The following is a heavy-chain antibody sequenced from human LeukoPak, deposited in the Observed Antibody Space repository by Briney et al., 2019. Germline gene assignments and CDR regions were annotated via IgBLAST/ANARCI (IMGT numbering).Heavy chain of an antibody. Sequence: ASVKVSCKASGYPFANFAISWVRQARGQGLEWMGWISAYNGNTNYAQKLQGRVTMTTDTSTSTAYMELRSLRSDDTAVYYCARQTGIVGAPFDPWGQGTLVTVSS. D-gene: IGHD2-15*01. V-gene: IGHV1-18*01. CDR3: ARQTGIVGAPFDP. CDR2: ISAYNGNT. J-gene: IGHJ5*02. CDR1: GYPFANFA.